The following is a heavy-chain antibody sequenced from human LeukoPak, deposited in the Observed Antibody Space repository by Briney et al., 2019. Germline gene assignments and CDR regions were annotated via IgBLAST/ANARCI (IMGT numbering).Heavy chain of an antibody. D-gene: IGHD3-22*01. Sequence: GGSLRLSCAASGFTFSSYGMHWVRQAPGKGLEWVAVIWYDGSNKYYADSVKGRSTISRDNSKNTLYLQMNSLRAEDTAVYYCARDPTMIVVEYYFDYWGQGTLVTVSS. V-gene: IGHV3-33*01. CDR2: IWYDGSNK. CDR1: GFTFSSYG. CDR3: ARDPTMIVVEYYFDY. J-gene: IGHJ4*02.